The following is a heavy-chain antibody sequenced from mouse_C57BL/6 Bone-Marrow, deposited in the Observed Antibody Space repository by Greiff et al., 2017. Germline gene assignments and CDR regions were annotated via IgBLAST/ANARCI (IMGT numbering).Heavy chain of an antibody. J-gene: IGHJ2*01. V-gene: IGHV1-53*01. CDR3: ARGNAVVAAYYFDY. CDR2: INPSNGGT. Sequence: QVQLQQPGTELVKPGASVKLSCKASGYTFTSYWMHWVKQRPGQGLEWIGNINPSNGGTKYNEKFKSKATLTVDKSSSTASMQLSSLTSEDSAVYYCARGNAVVAAYYFDYWGQGTTLTVSS. D-gene: IGHD1-1*01. CDR1: GYTFTSYW.